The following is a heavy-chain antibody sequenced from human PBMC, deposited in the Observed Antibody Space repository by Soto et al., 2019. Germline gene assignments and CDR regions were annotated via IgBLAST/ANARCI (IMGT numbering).Heavy chain of an antibody. D-gene: IGHD2-2*01. Sequence: KPSETLSLTCAVYGGSFSGYYWSWIRQPPGKGLEWIGEINHSGSTNYNPSLKSRVTISVDTSKNQFSLKLSSVTAADTAVYYCARAGAGKYQLLWTSYYYYGMDVWGQGTKVTVSS. CDR1: GGSFSGYY. J-gene: IGHJ6*02. CDR3: ARAGAGKYQLLWTSYYYYGMDV. CDR2: INHSGST. V-gene: IGHV4-34*01.